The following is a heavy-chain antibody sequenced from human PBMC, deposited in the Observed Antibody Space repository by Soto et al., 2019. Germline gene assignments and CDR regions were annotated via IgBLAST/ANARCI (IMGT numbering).Heavy chain of an antibody. Sequence: EVQLVESGGGLVQPGGSLRLSCAASGFTFSSNWMHWVRQAPGKGLVWVARINSDGTTTTYAYPVKGRFTISRDNAKNTVYLPMNSLSVEDTAVYYCATVGTGSYNWFDPWGRGTLVTVSS. CDR1: GFTFSSNW. J-gene: IGHJ5*02. D-gene: IGHD3-10*01. CDR3: ATVGTGSYNWFDP. CDR2: INSDGTTT. V-gene: IGHV3-74*01.